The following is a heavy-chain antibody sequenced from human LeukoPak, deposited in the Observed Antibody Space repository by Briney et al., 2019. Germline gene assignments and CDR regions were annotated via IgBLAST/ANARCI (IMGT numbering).Heavy chain of an antibody. CDR2: ISSSGSTI. CDR3: AKANMVRGVIDY. J-gene: IGHJ4*02. Sequence: PGGSLRLSCAASGFTFSSYEMNWVRQAPGKGLEWVSYISSSGSTIYYADSVKGRFTISRDNAKNSLYLQMNSLRAEDTALYYCAKANMVRGVIDYWGQGTLVTVSS. CDR1: GFTFSSYE. V-gene: IGHV3-48*03. D-gene: IGHD3-10*01.